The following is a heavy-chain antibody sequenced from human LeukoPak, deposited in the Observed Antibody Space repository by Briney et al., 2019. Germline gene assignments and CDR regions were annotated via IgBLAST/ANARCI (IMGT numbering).Heavy chain of an antibody. CDR1: GFTFSSYS. V-gene: IGHV3-21*01. CDR2: ISSSSSYI. D-gene: IGHD6-13*01. J-gene: IGHJ5*02. CDR3: ARDIFPSIAAAGSFWFDP. Sequence: GGSLRLSCAASGFTFSSYSRNWVREAPGKGLEWGSSISSSSSYIYYADSVKGRFTISRDNAKNSLYLQMNSLRAEDTAVYYRARDIFPSIAAAGSFWFDPWGQGTLVTVSS.